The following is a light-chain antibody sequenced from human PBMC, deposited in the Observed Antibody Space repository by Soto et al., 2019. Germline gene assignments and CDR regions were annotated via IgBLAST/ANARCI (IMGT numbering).Light chain of an antibody. J-gene: IGLJ3*02. CDR3: SSFTTTNTWA. CDR1: SSDVGSGNF. CDR2: EVT. Sequence: QSALTQPASVSGSPGQSITISCTGTSSDVGSGNFVSWFQQHPGKAPKLMIYEVTNRPSGVSYRFSGSKSGNTASLTISGLQAEDEADYYCSSFTTTNTWAFGGGTKLTVL. V-gene: IGLV2-14*01.